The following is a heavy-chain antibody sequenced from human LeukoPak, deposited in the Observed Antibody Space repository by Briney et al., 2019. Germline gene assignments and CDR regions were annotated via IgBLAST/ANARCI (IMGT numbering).Heavy chain of an antibody. D-gene: IGHD3-22*01. Sequence: GRSLRLSCAASGFTFSSYGMHWVRQAPGKGLEWVSAISGSGGSTYYADSVKGRFTISRDNSKNTLYLQMNSLRAEDTAVYYCAKGYYDSSGAFDIWGQGTMVTVSS. CDR2: ISGSGGST. CDR3: AKGYYDSSGAFDI. V-gene: IGHV3-23*01. J-gene: IGHJ3*02. CDR1: GFTFSSYG.